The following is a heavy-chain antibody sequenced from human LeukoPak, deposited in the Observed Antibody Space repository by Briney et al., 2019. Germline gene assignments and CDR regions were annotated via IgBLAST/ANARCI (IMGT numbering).Heavy chain of an antibody. CDR3: AEGPYYDILTGYSSDAFRI. CDR2: ISSSSSTI. CDR1: GFTFSSYS. D-gene: IGHD3-9*01. J-gene: IGHJ3*02. Sequence: PGGSLRLSCAASGFTFSSYSMNWVRQAPGKGLEWVSYISSSSSTIYYADSVKGRFTISRDNAKNSLYLQMNSLRAEDTAVYYCAEGPYYDILTGYSSDAFRIWGQGTVVTVSS. V-gene: IGHV3-48*01.